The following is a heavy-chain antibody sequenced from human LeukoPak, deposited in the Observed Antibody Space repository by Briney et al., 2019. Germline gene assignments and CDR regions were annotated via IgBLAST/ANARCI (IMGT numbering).Heavy chain of an antibody. D-gene: IGHD1-26*01. CDR3: TTWWEEPRTPYY. CDR2: IRSKANSYAT. V-gene: IGHV3-73*01. J-gene: IGHJ4*02. CDR1: GFTFSGAA. Sequence: GGSLRLSCAASGFTFSGAAMHWARQASGKGLEWVGRIRSKANSYATVYTASVKGRFTISRDDSKDTLYLQMNGLKTEDTAVYYCTTWWEEPRTPYYWGQGTLVTVSS.